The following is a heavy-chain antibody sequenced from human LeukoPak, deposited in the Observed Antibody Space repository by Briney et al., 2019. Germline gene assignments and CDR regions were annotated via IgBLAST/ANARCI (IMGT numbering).Heavy chain of an antibody. D-gene: IGHD1-26*01. CDR1: NSSITSGYY. J-gene: IGHJ4*02. CDR2: IFHSGST. CDR3: ARDGRFPPEVLPRYFDY. V-gene: IGHV4-38-2*02. Sequence: PSETLSLTCTVPNSSITSGYYWGWIRQSPGKGLEWIGTIFHSGSTYYNPSLKSRVTISVETSKNQFSLKLSSVTAADTAVYYCARDGRFPPEVLPRYFDYWGQGTLVTVSS.